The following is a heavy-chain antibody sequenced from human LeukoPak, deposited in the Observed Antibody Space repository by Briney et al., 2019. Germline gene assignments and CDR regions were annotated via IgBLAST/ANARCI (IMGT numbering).Heavy chain of an antibody. Sequence: ASVKVSCKASGYTFTGYYMRWVRQAPGQGLEWMGWINPNSGGTNYAQKFQGRVTMTRDTSISTAYMELSRLRSDDTAVYYCARGAPYYDFWSGYYYYMDVWGKGTTVTVSS. V-gene: IGHV1-2*02. CDR2: INPNSGGT. CDR3: ARGAPYYDFWSGYYYYMDV. D-gene: IGHD3-3*01. CDR1: GYTFTGYY. J-gene: IGHJ6*03.